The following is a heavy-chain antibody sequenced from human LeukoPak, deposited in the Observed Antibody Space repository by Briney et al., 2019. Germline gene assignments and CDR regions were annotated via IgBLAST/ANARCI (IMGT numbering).Heavy chain of an antibody. J-gene: IGHJ4*02. CDR3: AKGVGGSSGWYYFDY. D-gene: IGHD6-19*01. CDR2: VSISGGSS. CDR1: GFNFNYYA. Sequence: GGSLRLSCAASGFNFNYYAMSWVRQAPGKGLEWVSTVSISGGSSYSADSVKGRFTISRDNSNRILYLQMHSLRAEDTAVYYCAKGVGGSSGWYYFDYWGQGALVTVSS. V-gene: IGHV3-23*01.